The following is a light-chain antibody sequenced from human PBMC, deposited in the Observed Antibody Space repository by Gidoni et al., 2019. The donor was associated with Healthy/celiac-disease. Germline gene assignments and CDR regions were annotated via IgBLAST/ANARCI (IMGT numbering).Light chain of an antibody. J-gene: IGKJ3*01. V-gene: IGKV3-11*01. CDR3: QQRSNWPRFT. CDR1: QSVSSY. CDR2: DAS. Sequence: LVLPPSPATLSLSPGERATLSCRASQSVSSYLAWYQQKPGQAPRLLIYDASNRATGIPARFSGSGSGTDFTLTISSLEPEDFAVYYCQQRSNWPRFTFGPGTKVDIK.